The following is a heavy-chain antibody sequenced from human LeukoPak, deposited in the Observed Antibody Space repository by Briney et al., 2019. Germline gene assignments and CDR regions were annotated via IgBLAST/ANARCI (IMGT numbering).Heavy chain of an antibody. CDR3: ARSVAGTHYYYYYMDV. CDR2: IYTSGST. Sequence: SETLSLTCTVSGGSISSYYGSWLRQPAGKGLEWLGRIYTSGSTNYNPSLKSRVTIPVDTSKNQFSLKLNSVTAADTAVYYCARSVAGTHYYYYYMDVWGKGTTVTVSS. V-gene: IGHV4-4*07. D-gene: IGHD6-19*01. CDR1: GGSISSYY. J-gene: IGHJ6*03.